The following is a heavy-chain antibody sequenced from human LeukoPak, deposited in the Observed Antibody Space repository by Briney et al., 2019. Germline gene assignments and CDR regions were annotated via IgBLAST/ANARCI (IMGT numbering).Heavy chain of an antibody. D-gene: IGHD5-12*01. V-gene: IGHV4-61*02. J-gene: IGHJ4*02. CDR2: IYTSGST. Sequence: SETLSLTCTVSVGSISSGSYYWSWIRQPAGKGLEWIGRIYTSGSTTYNPSLKSRVTISVDTSMNQFSLKLSSVTAADTAVYYCAGGGYDYYFDYWGQGTLVTVSS. CDR1: VGSISSGSYY. CDR3: AGGGYDYYFDY.